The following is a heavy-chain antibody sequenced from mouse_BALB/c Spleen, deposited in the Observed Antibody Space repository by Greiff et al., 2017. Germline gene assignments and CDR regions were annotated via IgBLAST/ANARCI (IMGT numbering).Heavy chain of an antibody. CDR2: IYPGNSDT. V-gene: IGHV1-5*01. Sequence: EVQLQQSGTVLARPGASVKMSCKASGYTFTSYWMHWVKQRPGQGLEWIGAIYPGNSDTSYNQKFKGKAKLTAVTSTSTAYMELSSLTNEDSAVYYCTSLNWRDYAMDYWGQGTSVTVSS. J-gene: IGHJ4*01. D-gene: IGHD4-1*01. CDR3: TSLNWRDYAMDY. CDR1: GYTFTSYW.